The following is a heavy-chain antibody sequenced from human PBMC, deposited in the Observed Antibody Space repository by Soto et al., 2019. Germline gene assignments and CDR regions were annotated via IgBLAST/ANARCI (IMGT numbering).Heavy chain of an antibody. V-gene: IGHV1-69*01. Sequence: QVQLVQSGAEVKKPGSSVKVSCKASGGTFSSYAISWVRQAPGQGLEWMGGIIPIFGTANYAQKFQGRVTITADESTSTAYMELSSLRSEDTAVYYCARDPCSSTSCYEDYYYGMDVWGQGTTVTGSS. J-gene: IGHJ6*02. CDR3: ARDPCSSTSCYEDYYYGMDV. CDR1: GGTFSSYA. CDR2: IIPIFGTA. D-gene: IGHD2-2*01.